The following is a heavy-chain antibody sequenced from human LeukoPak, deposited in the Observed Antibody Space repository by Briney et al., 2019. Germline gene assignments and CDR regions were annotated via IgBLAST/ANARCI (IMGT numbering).Heavy chain of an antibody. V-gene: IGHV3-48*01. D-gene: IGHD3-10*01. CDR1: GFTFSSYG. CDR3: ARAHSTYYRHDAFDI. J-gene: IGHJ3*02. Sequence: GGSLRLSCAASGFTFSSYGMSWVRQAPGKGLEWVSYISSSSSTIYYAVSVKGRFTISRDNANNSLYLQMSSLRAEDTALYYCARAHSTYYRHDAFDIWGRGTMVTVSS. CDR2: ISSSSSTI.